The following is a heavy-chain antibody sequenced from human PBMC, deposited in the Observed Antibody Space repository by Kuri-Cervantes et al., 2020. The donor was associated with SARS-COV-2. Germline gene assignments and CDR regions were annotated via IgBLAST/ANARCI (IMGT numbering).Heavy chain of an antibody. J-gene: IGHJ1*01. CDR3: AKDLLPGYPQAYFQH. D-gene: IGHD3-9*01. CDR1: GCTFSSYE. Sequence: GESPIISCAASGCTFSSYEMNWVCQAPGKGLEWVSYSSSSGSTIYYADSVKCRFTISRDNAKSPLYLQMNSLSAENTAVYYCAKDLLPGYPQAYFQHWGQSTLVTVSS. V-gene: IGHV3-48*03. CDR2: SSSSGSTI.